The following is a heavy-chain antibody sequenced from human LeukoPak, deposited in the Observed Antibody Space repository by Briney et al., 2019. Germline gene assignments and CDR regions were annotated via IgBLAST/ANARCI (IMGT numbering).Heavy chain of an antibody. V-gene: IGHV4-59*08. D-gene: IGHD3-10*01. J-gene: IGHJ3*02. CDR2: INDSGRT. Sequence: TSETLSLTCTVSGGSISNYYWSWIWQPPGKGLEWIGYINDSGRTNYNSSLKSRVTISVDTSNNQFSLKLSSVTAADTAVYYCARHVSMVRGVKVHAFDIWGQGTVVIVSS. CDR3: ARHVSMVRGVKVHAFDI. CDR1: GGSISNYY.